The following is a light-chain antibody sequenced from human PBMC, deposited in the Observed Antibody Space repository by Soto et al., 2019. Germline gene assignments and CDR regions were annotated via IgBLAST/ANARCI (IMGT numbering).Light chain of an antibody. CDR2: GAS. V-gene: IGKV3-20*01. CDR3: HQYGSSPPRYT. J-gene: IGKJ2*01. Sequence: EIVLTQSPGTLSLSPGERATLSCRASQSVSSSYLAWYQQKPGQAPRLLIYGASSRATGIPDRFSGSGSGTDFNLTISRLEPEDFAVYYCHQYGSSPPRYTFGQGTKREIK. CDR1: QSVSSSY.